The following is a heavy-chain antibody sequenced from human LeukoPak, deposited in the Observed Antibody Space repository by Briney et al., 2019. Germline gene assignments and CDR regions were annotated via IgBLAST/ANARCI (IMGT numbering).Heavy chain of an antibody. CDR2: IRSKTYGETT. J-gene: IGHJ4*02. V-gene: IGHV3-49*04. CDR1: GFTFGDNA. D-gene: IGHD6-19*01. Sequence: GGSLRLSCTASGFTFGDNAMTWVRQAPGRGLEWVGFIRSKTYGETTEYAASVKGRFTISRDDSKSIAYLQMNSLKSEDTAVYYCTRGIAKTGMNCWGQGTQVTVSA. CDR3: TRGIAKTGMNC.